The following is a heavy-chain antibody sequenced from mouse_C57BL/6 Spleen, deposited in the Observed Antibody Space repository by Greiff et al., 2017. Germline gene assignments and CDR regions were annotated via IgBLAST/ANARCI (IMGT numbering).Heavy chain of an antibody. V-gene: IGHV1-62-2*01. CDR1: GYTFTRYT. J-gene: IGHJ2*01. CDR3: ERHEDYGYYDD. CDR2: FYPGSGSI. D-gene: IGHD2-3*01. Sequence: VQLKQSGAELVKPGASVKLSCKASGYTFTRYTIHWVQQRSGQGLEWIGRFYPGSGSIKYNEKFKGKATLPGDKASNTVYMELRIMATEDSAVYFCERHEDYGYYDDWGKGTTLTVSS.